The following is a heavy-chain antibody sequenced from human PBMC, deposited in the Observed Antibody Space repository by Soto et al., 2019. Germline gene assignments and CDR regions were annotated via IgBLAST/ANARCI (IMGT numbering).Heavy chain of an antibody. CDR2: ISGSGGNT. V-gene: IGHV3-23*01. CDR3: AKDQYSDFWSGYNYYFDS. J-gene: IGHJ4*02. D-gene: IGHD3-3*01. Sequence: EVQLLESGGGLVQPGGSLRLSCEASGFTFSSHAMSWVRQAPGKGLEWVSAISGSGGNTYYANSVKGRFSISRDKSKNTLYLQVNSLRAEDTAVYYCAKDQYSDFWSGYNYYFDSWGQGTLVTVSS. CDR1: GFTFSSHA.